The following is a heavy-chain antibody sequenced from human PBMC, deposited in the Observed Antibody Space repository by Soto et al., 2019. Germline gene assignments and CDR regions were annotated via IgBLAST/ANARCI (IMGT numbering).Heavy chain of an antibody. D-gene: IGHD2-21*02. CDR1: GGSISTYY. J-gene: IGHJ2*01. V-gene: IGHV4-4*08. CDR2: IHHSGST. Sequence: SETLSLTCTVSGGSISTYYLNWIWQTPGKGLEWIGYIHHSGSTYYNPSLKSRVTISVDTSKNQFSLKLSSVTAADTAVYYCARIVVVTAKPTWYFDLWGRGTLVTVSS. CDR3: ARIVVVTAKPTWYFDL.